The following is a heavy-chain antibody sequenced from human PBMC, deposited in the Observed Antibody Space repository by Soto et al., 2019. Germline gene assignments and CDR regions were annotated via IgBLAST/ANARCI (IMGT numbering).Heavy chain of an antibody. CDR2: IYYSGST. CDR3: ARGYRWLDY. CDR1: GGSISSYC. J-gene: IGHJ4*02. D-gene: IGHD5-12*01. V-gene: IGHV4-59*01. Sequence: LSLTCTVSGGSISSYCWSWIRQPPGKGLEWIGYIYYSGSTNYNPSLKSRVTISVDTSKNQFSLKLSSVTAADTAVYYCARGYRWLDYWGQGTLVTVSS.